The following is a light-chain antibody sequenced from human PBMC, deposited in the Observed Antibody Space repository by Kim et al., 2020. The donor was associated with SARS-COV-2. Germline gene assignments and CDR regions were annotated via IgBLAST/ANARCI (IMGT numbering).Light chain of an antibody. J-gene: IGKJ5*01. CDR3: QQHTN. V-gene: IGKV3-11*01. Sequence: VPLSLSPGERATLSCSASHVVIDHLACYQQKLGQAPGLLIYDVFNRATGIPARFSGSGSGTDFTLTITSLEPEDFAVYYCQQHTNFGQGTRLEIK. CDR2: DVF. CDR1: HVVIDH.